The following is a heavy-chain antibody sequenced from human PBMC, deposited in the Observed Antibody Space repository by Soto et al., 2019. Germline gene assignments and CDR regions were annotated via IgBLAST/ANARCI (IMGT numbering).Heavy chain of an antibody. V-gene: IGHV3-30-3*01. Sequence: QVQLVESGGGVVQPGRSLRLSCAASGFTFSSYAMHWVRQAPGKGLEWVAVISYDGSNKYYADSVKGRFTISRDNSKNTLYLQMNSLRAEDTAVYYCARGTVTTKYCYGMDVWGQGTTVTASS. J-gene: IGHJ6*02. D-gene: IGHD4-4*01. CDR3: ARGTVTTKYCYGMDV. CDR1: GFTFSSYA. CDR2: ISYDGSNK.